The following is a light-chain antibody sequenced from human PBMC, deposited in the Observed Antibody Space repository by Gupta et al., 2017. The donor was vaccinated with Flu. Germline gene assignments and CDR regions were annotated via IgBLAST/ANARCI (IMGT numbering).Light chain of an antibody. CDR3: QRYYSSPLT. J-gene: IGKJ4*01. V-gene: IGKV1-5*03. Sequence: DLQLTHSPSPLSASVGDRVTITCRASQSISSWLAWYQQKPGKAPKLLIYKASSLESGVPSRFSCSGSGTEFTLTISSLQPDDFATYYCQRYYSSPLTFGGGTKVEIK. CDR2: KAS. CDR1: QSISSW.